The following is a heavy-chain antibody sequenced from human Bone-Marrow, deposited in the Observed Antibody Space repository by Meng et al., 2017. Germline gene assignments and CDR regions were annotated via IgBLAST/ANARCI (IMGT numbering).Heavy chain of an antibody. CDR3: ATQPSSSSSDSGAFDI. J-gene: IGHJ3*02. CDR2: TYYRSKWYN. V-gene: IGHV6-1*01. Sequence: SQTLSLTCAIPGDSVSSNSAAWNWIRQSPSRGLEWLGRTYYRSKWYNDYAVSVKSRITINPDTSKTQFSLQLNSVTPEDTAVYYCATQPSSSSSDSGAFDIWGQGTMVTVSS. D-gene: IGHD6-19*01. CDR1: GDSVSSNSAA.